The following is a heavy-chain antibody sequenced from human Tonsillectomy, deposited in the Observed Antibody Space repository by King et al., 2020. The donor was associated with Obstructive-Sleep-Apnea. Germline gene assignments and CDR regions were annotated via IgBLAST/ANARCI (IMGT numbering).Heavy chain of an antibody. D-gene: IGHD3-9*01. J-gene: IGHJ4*02. V-gene: IGHV4-39*07. Sequence: QLQESGPGLVKPSETLSLTCTVSGGSISSNSYYWGWIRQPPGKGLEWVGNIYYSGSTYYNPSLKSRVTISIDTSKNQFSLKLSSVTAADTAMYFCARDIAPVTAAHWLYLDCWGQGTLVTVAS. CDR2: IYYSGST. CDR3: ARDIAPVTAAHWLYLDC. CDR1: GGSISSNSYY.